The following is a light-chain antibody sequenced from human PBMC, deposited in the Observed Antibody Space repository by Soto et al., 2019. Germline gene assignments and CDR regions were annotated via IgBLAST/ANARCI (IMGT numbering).Light chain of an antibody. Sequence: QSALTQPASVSGSPGQSITISCTGTSSDVGGYNYVSWYQQHPGKAPKLLIYEVNNRPSGVSNRFSGSKSGNTASLTISGLKAEDEADYYCKSYTSSRTRVFGGGTKVTVL. V-gene: IGLV2-14*01. CDR1: SSDVGGYNY. J-gene: IGLJ2*01. CDR3: KSYTSSRTRV. CDR2: EVN.